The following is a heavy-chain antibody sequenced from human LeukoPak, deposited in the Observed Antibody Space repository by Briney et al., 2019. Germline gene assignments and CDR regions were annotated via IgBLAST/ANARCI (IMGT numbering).Heavy chain of an antibody. CDR1: GFTFSNAW. V-gene: IGHV3-15*01. J-gene: IGHJ6*03. Sequence: GGSLRLSCAASGFTFSNAWMSWVRQAPGKGLEWVGRIKSKTDGGTTDYAAPVKGRFTISRDDSKNTLYLQMNSLKTEDTAVYYCTTYYYAARYMDVWGKGTTVTISS. CDR3: TTYYYAARYMDV. D-gene: IGHD3-10*01. CDR2: IKSKTDGGTT.